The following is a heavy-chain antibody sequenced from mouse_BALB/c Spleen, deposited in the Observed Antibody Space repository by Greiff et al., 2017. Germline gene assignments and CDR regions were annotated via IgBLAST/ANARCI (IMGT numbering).Heavy chain of an antibody. D-gene: IGHD2-4*01. V-gene: IGHV1-87*01. CDR1: GYTFTSYW. CDR2: IYPGDGDT. CDR3: AREGYDYIYAMDY. Sequence: QVQLKESGAELARPGASVKLSCKASGYTFTSYWMQWVKQRPGQGLEWIGAIYPGDGDTRYTQKFKGKATLTADKSSSTAYMQLSSLASEDSAVYYCAREGYDYIYAMDYWGQGTSVTVSS. J-gene: IGHJ4*01.